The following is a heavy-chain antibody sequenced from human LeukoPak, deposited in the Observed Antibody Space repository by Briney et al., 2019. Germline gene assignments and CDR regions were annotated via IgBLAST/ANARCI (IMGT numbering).Heavy chain of an antibody. CDR2: ISDSGNTI. CDR3: ARSTLPGRSGRTEFFQH. V-gene: IGHV3-11*01. CDR1: GFTFSNYY. J-gene: IGHJ1*01. Sequence: PGGSLRLSCAASGFTFSNYYMTWIRQAPGKGLQWISFISDSGNTIYYADSVEGRFTISRDNAKNPLYLQMHSLRAADTTMYYCARSTLPGRSGRTEFFQHWGQGTLVTVSS. D-gene: IGHD6-19*01.